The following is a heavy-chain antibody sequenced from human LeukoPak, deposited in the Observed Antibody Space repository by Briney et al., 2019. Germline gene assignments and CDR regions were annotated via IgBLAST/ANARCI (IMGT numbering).Heavy chain of an antibody. D-gene: IGHD6-19*01. Sequence: SETLSLTCAVYGGSFSGYYWSWIRPPPGKGLEWIGEINHSGSTNYNPSLKSRVTISVDTSKNQFSLKLSSVTAADTAVYYCARTSSGWYGYYFDYWGQGTLVTVSS. V-gene: IGHV4-34*01. CDR1: GGSFSGYY. J-gene: IGHJ4*02. CDR2: INHSGST. CDR3: ARTSSGWYGYYFDY.